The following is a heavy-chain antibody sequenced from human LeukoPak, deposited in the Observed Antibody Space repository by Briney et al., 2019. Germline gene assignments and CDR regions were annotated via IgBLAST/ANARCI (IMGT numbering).Heavy chain of an antibody. J-gene: IGHJ4*02. V-gene: IGHV3-23*01. CDR1: RLTFSNDV. CDR3: AKGTWIQLWSLFAS. CDR2: IGGSDGGR. Sequence: VGCLRLSCAASRLTFSNDVMNWVGEARVKGLGWVSGIGGSDGGRYYADSVKCRFTISRDNSNNTLYLQMNSLRAEDTALYYCAKGTWIQLWSLFASWGQGTLVTVSS. D-gene: IGHD5-18*01.